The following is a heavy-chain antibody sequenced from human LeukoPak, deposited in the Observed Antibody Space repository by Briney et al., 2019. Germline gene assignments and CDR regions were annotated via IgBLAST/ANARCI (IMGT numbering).Heavy chain of an antibody. V-gene: IGHV1-2*06. CDR2: INANSGVT. Sequence: ASVKVSCKTSGYTFADYFIHWVRQTPGQGLEWMGRINANSGVTEYEQKFQGRATMTRDTSISTAYVEVNWLISDDTAIYYCARDVSSTPNWEFDYWGQGTLVTVSS. CDR3: ARDVSSTPNWEFDY. D-gene: IGHD1-26*01. J-gene: IGHJ4*02. CDR1: GYTFADYF.